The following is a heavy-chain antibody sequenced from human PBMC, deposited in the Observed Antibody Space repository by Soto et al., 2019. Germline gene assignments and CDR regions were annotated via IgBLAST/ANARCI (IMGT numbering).Heavy chain of an antibody. CDR2: TYSGGHT. CDR1: GFTVSSNS. CDR3: ARGGGNYPFDY. J-gene: IGHJ4*02. D-gene: IGHD1-7*01. Sequence: PGGSLRLSCAASGFTVSSNSMSWVRQAPGKGLEWVAVTYSGGHTYYADSVKGRFIISRDNSKITLYLQMNSLRAEDTAVYYCARGGGNYPFDYWGQGTLVTVSS. V-gene: IGHV3-53*01.